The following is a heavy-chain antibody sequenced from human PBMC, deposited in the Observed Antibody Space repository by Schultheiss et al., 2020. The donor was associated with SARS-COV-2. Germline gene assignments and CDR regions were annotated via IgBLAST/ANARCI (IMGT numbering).Heavy chain of an antibody. J-gene: IGHJ5*02. V-gene: IGHV4-39*02. CDR2: IYYSGST. CDR1: GGSISSSSYY. D-gene: IGHD5-12*01. Sequence: SETLSLTCTVSGGSISSSSYYWGWIRQPPGKGLEWIGIIYYSGSTYYNPSLKSRVTISVDTSKNQFSLKLSSVTAADTAVYYCAREGLAKGPFDPWGQGTLVTVSS. CDR3: AREGLAKGPFDP.